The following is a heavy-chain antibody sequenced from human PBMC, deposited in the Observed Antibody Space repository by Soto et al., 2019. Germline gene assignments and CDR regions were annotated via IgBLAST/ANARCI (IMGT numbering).Heavy chain of an antibody. CDR2: INAGNGYT. Sequence: QVQLVQSGAEVTKPGASVRVSCKASGYTFSNYLLHWVRQAPGQGLEWMGWINAGNGYTKYSQKCQGRVTLTRDTSADTVYMELSSLRSEDTAVYYCASPSYGSGNFYWGQGTLVTVSS. J-gene: IGHJ4*02. V-gene: IGHV1-3*01. CDR3: ASPSYGSGNFY. D-gene: IGHD3-10*01. CDR1: GYTFSNYL.